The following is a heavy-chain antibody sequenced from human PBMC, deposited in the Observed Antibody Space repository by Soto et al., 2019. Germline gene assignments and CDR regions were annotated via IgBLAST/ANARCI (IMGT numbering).Heavy chain of an antibody. V-gene: IGHV5-51*01. Sequence: PGESLKISCHGSAYTFPNNWIAWVRQMPGKGLEWMGIIHPGDSHIKYSPSFQGQVNISADKSISTAYLQWRSLKASDTAIYFCARHLFDSSGYPDSVDIWGQGTMVTVSS. CDR1: AYTFPNNW. CDR2: IHPGDSHI. CDR3: ARHLFDSSGYPDSVDI. D-gene: IGHD3-22*01. J-gene: IGHJ3*02.